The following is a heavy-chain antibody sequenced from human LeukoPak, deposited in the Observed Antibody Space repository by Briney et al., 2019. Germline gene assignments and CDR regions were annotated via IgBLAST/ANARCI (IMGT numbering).Heavy chain of an antibody. D-gene: IGHD4-17*01. CDR3: ARGQTTVTN. Sequence: GGSLRLSCAASGFTFSSYGMHWVCQAPGKGLEWVANIKQDGSEKYYVDSVKGRFTISRDNAKNSLYLQMNSLRAEDTAVYYCARGQTTVTNWGQGTLVTVSS. J-gene: IGHJ4*02. CDR1: GFTFSSYG. CDR2: IKQDGSEK. V-gene: IGHV3-7*03.